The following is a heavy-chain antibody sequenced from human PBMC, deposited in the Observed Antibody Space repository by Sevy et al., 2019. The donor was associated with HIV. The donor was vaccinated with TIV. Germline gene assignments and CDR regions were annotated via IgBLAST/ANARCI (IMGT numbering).Heavy chain of an antibody. CDR1: GFTFSSYA. D-gene: IGHD6-13*01. CDR2: ISSNGGST. J-gene: IGHJ5*02. CDR3: VLHSSARSWVS. V-gene: IGHV3-64D*06. Sequence: GESLKISCSASGFTFSSYAMHWVRQAPGKGLEYVSAISSNGGSTYYADSVKGRFTISRDNSKNTLYLQMSSLRAEDTAVYYCVLHSSARSWVSWGQGTLVTVSS.